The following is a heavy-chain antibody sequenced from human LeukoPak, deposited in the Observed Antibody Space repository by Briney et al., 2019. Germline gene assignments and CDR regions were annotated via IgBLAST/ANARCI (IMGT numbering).Heavy chain of an antibody. D-gene: IGHD2-2*01. CDR1: GGSISSYY. Sequence: SETLSLTCSVSGGSISSYYWSWIRQPPGKGLEWIGYIHYSGSTNYNPSLKSRVTISVDTSKNQFSLKMNSVTGAYTGVYYCARAGVAAAYYFDYWGQGTLVTVSS. J-gene: IGHJ4*02. CDR3: ARAGVAAAYYFDY. CDR2: IHYSGST. V-gene: IGHV4-59*01.